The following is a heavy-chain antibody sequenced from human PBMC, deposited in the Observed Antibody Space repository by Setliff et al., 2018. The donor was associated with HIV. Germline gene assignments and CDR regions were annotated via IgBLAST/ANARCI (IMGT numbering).Heavy chain of an antibody. CDR3: ARRTYSPGPFWYFDI. J-gene: IGHJ2*01. D-gene: IGHD5-18*01. Sequence: SETLSLTCTVSGGSIRSNYWSWIRQPAGKGLEWIGRIYTRGSTNYNPSLKSRVTISIDTSNNQFSLKMTSMTAADTAVYYCARRTYSPGPFWYFDIRGRGTLVTVSS. CDR1: GGSIRSNY. CDR2: IYTRGST. V-gene: IGHV4-4*07.